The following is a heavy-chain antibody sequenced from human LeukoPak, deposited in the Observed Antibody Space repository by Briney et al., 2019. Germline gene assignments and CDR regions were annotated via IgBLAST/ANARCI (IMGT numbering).Heavy chain of an antibody. CDR3: ARDGRWGVRVVMGSYFGP. D-gene: IGHD1-26*01. J-gene: IGHJ5*02. Sequence: GASVKVSCKASGYSFTGHFIHWLRQAPGQGPEWMGRINPKTGGTYYEQKFQGRVTMTRDTSIDTAYMEVTRLRSDDTAVYYCARDGRWGVRVVMGSYFGPWGQGTLVTVSS. V-gene: IGHV1-2*06. CDR2: INPKTGGT. CDR1: GYSFTGHF.